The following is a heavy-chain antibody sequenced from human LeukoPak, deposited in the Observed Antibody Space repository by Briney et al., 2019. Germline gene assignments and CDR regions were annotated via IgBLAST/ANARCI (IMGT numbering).Heavy chain of an antibody. Sequence: SQTLSLTCTVSGGSISSGGYYWNWIRQHPGKGLECIGYIYYSGSTYYNPSLKSRVTISVDTSKNQFSLKLSSVTAADTAVYYCARAPQGGLLFDYWGQGTLVTVSS. CDR1: GGSISSGGYY. CDR2: IYYSGST. J-gene: IGHJ4*02. V-gene: IGHV4-31*03. D-gene: IGHD3-10*01. CDR3: ARAPQGGLLFDY.